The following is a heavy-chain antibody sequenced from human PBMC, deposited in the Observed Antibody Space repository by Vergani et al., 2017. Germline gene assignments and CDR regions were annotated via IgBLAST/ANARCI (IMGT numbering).Heavy chain of an antibody. CDR3: ARPFIAAREPVSFDI. D-gene: IGHD6-6*01. CDR1: GYSFTSYW. CDR2: IDPSDSYT. Sequence: EVQLVQSGAEVKKPGESLRISCKGSGYSFTSYWISWVRQMPGKGLEWMGRIDPSDSYTNYSPSFQGHVTSSADKSISTAYLQWSSLKASDTAMYYCARPFIAAREPVSFDIWGQGTMVTVSS. J-gene: IGHJ3*02. V-gene: IGHV5-10-1*03.